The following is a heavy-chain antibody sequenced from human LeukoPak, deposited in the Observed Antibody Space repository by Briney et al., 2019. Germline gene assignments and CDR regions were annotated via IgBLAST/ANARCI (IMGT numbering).Heavy chain of an antibody. CDR1: GFTVSTNF. D-gene: IGHD2-8*02. V-gene: IGHV3-53*01. Sequence: GGSLRLSCAASGFTVSTNFMNWVRQAPGKGLEWVSIMYSGGSTYYADSVKGRFTISRDDSKNTVCLQMNSLRADDTAMYYCARGYCTGTNSLVDYWGRGTLVTVSS. J-gene: IGHJ4*02. CDR3: ARGYCTGTNSLVDY. CDR2: MYSGGST.